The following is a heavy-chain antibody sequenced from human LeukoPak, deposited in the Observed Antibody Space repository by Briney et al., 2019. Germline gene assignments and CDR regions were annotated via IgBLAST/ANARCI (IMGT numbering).Heavy chain of an antibody. CDR1: GFTFSSYA. D-gene: IGHD3-9*01. CDR3: ARDGKPLRYFDWFDY. CDR2: ISYDGSNK. J-gene: IGHJ4*01. Sequence: PGRSLRLSCAASGFTFSSYAMHWVRQAPGKGLEWVAVISYDGSNKYYADSVRGRFTISRDNSKNTLYLQMNSLRAEDTAVYYCARDGKPLRYFDWFDYWARNPGHRLL. V-gene: IGHV3-30-3*01.